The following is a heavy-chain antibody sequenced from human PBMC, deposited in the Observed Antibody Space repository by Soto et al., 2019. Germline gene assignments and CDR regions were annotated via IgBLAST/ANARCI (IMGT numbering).Heavy chain of an antibody. V-gene: IGHV4-59*01. J-gene: IGHJ6*02. Sequence: SETLSLTCTVSGGSISSYYWSWIRQPPGKGLEWIGYIYYSGSTNYNPSLKSRVTISVDTSKNQFSLKLSSVTAADTAVYYCARDGRDSNYYYYGMDVWGQGTTVT. CDR2: IYYSGST. D-gene: IGHD4-4*01. CDR1: GGSISSYY. CDR3: ARDGRDSNYYYYGMDV.